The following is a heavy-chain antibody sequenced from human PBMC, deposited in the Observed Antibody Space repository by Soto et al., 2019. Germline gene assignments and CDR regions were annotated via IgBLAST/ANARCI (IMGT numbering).Heavy chain of an antibody. CDR1: GGSISSSSYY. CDR2: IYYSGST. CDR3: ARRAPVTSYSSGWSNWFDP. D-gene: IGHD6-19*01. J-gene: IGHJ5*02. Sequence: QLQLQESGPGLVKPSETLSLTCTVSGGSISSSSYYWGWIRQPPGKGLEWIGSIYYSGSTYYNPSLKSRVTISVDTSKNQFSLKLSSVTAADTAVYYCARRAPVTSYSSGWSNWFDPSGQGTLVTVSS. V-gene: IGHV4-39*01.